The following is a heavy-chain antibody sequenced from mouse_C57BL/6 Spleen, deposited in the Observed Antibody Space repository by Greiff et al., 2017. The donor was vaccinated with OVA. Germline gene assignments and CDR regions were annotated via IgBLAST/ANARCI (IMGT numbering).Heavy chain of an antibody. CDR1: GYTFTSYW. V-gene: IGHV1-69*01. Sequence: VQLQQPGAELVMPGASVKLSCKASGYTFTSYWMHWVKQRPGQGLEWIGEIDPSDSYTNYNQKFKGKSTLTVDKSSSTAYMQLSSLTSEDSAVYYCARSGDSNYAMDYWGQGTSVTVSS. D-gene: IGHD2-5*01. J-gene: IGHJ4*01. CDR3: ARSGDSNYAMDY. CDR2: IDPSDSYT.